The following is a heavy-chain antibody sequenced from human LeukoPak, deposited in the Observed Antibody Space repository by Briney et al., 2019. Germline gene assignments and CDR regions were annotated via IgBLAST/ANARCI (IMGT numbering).Heavy chain of an antibody. J-gene: IGHJ5*02. D-gene: IGHD3-10*01. CDR2: TYYRSKWYN. CDR3: ARAANYYGSGRPQTGWFDP. CDR1: GDSVSSNSAA. V-gene: IGHV6-1*01. Sequence: SQTLSLTCAISGDSVSSNSAAWNWLRQSPSRGLEWLGRTYYRSKWYNDYEVSVKSRITINPDTSKNQFSLQLNSVTPEDTAVYYCARAANYYGSGRPQTGWFDPWGQGTLVTVSS.